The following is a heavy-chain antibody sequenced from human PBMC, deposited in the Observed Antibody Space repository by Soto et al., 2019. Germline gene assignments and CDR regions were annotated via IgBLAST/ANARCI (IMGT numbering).Heavy chain of an antibody. CDR3: ARGPPSDRYFDCFQKENWFDP. Sequence: ASVKVSCKASGYTFTGYYMHWVRQAPGQGLEWMGWINPNSGGTNYAQKFQGWVTMTRDTSISTAYMELSRLRSDDTAVYYCARGPPSDRYFDCFQKENWFDPWGQGTLVTVS. J-gene: IGHJ5*02. D-gene: IGHD3-9*01. CDR2: INPNSGGT. CDR1: GYTFTGYY. V-gene: IGHV1-2*04.